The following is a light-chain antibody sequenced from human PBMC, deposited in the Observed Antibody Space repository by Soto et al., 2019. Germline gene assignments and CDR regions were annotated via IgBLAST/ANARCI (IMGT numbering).Light chain of an antibody. CDR2: AAS. J-gene: IGKJ1*01. V-gene: IGKV1-39*01. CDR3: QQSYSTSWT. Sequence: DIQMTQSPSSLSASVGDRVTITCRASQGISTYLNWYQQKPGKAPKLLISAASSLQSGVPSRFSGSGPETDFTPTISTLQPADFATYACQQSYSTSWTFGQGTKVEIK. CDR1: QGISTY.